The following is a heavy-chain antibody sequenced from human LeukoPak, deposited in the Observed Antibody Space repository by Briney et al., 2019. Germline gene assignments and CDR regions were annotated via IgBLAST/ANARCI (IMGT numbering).Heavy chain of an antibody. V-gene: IGHV3-48*03. CDR1: GFTFSSYE. CDR3: ARGPDIVVVVAAAPGWFDP. Sequence: GGSLRLSCAASGFTFSSYEMNWVRQAPGKGLEWVSYISSSGSTIYYADSVKGRFTTSRDNAKNSLYLQMNSLRAEDTAVYYCARGPDIVVVVAAAPGWFDPWGQGTLVTVSS. J-gene: IGHJ5*02. D-gene: IGHD2-15*01. CDR2: ISSSGSTI.